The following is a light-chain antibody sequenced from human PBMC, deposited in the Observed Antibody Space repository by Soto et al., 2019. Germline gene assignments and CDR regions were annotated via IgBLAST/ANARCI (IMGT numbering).Light chain of an antibody. Sequence: QSALTQPASVSGSPGQSITISCTGTSRDVGGYNYVSWYQQHPGKAPKLMIYDVSNRPSGVSNRFSGSKSGTTASLTIAGLQAEDEDDYYCSSYTSSSTQVVFGGGTKVTVL. CDR3: SSYTSSSTQVV. CDR1: SRDVGGYNY. V-gene: IGLV2-14*01. J-gene: IGLJ2*01. CDR2: DVS.